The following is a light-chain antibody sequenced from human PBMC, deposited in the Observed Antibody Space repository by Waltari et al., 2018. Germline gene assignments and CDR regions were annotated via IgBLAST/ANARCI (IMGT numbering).Light chain of an antibody. J-gene: IGKJ3*01. CDR1: QSISSY. CDR2: AAS. Sequence: DIQMTQSRSSLSASVGDRVTITCRASQSISSYLNWYQQKPGKAPKLLIYAASSLQSGVPSRFGGSGSGTDFTLTISSLQPEDFATYYCQQSYSTPFTFGPGTKVDIK. V-gene: IGKV1-39*01. CDR3: QQSYSTPFT.